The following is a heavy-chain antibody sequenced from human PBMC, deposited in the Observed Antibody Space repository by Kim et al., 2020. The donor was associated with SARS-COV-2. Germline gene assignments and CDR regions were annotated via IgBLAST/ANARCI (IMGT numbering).Heavy chain of an antibody. V-gene: IGHV3-9*01. CDR2: ISWNSGSI. D-gene: IGHD6-13*01. J-gene: IGHJ4*02. Sequence: GGSLRLSCAASGFSLDNYAMHWVRQAPGKGLEWVSGISWNSGSIGYADSVKGRFTISRDNAKNSLYLQMNSLRADDTALYLCVKDTHDEYSRFIDSWGQGTLVTVSS. CDR3: VKDTHDEYSRFIDS. CDR1: GFSLDNYA.